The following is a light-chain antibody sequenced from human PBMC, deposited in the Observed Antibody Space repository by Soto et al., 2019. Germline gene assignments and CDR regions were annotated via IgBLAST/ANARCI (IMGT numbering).Light chain of an antibody. CDR2: DVS. V-gene: IGLV2-14*01. CDR3: SSYTSSSTPLF. CDR1: SSDIGDYNY. Sequence: QSALTQPASVSGSPGQSITISCTGTSSDIGDYNYVSWYQQHPGKAPKLMIYDVSNRPSGVSNRFSGSKSGTTASLTISGLHAEDEADYYCSSYTSSSTPLFSGTGTKVNV. J-gene: IGLJ1*01.